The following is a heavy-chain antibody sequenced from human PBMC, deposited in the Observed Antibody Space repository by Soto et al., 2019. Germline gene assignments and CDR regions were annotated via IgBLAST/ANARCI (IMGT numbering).Heavy chain of an antibody. CDR2: ISAYNGNT. CDR1: GYTFTSYG. D-gene: IGHD6-19*01. CDR3: ARLSRPNLAVAKNWFDP. J-gene: IGHJ5*02. Sequence: QVQLVQSGAEVKKPGASVKVSCKASGYTFTSYGISWVRQAPGQGLEWMGWISAYNGNTNYAQKLQGRVTMTTDTSTSTAYMELRSLRSDDTAVYYCARLSRPNLAVAKNWFDPWGQGTLVTVSS. V-gene: IGHV1-18*01.